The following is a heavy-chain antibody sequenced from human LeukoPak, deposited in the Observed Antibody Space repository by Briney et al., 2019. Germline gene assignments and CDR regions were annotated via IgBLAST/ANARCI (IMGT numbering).Heavy chain of an antibody. CDR3: TTDEDWNYARKDV. D-gene: IGHD1-7*01. J-gene: IGHJ6*02. Sequence: TGGSLRLSCAASGFTFNYAWMSWVRQVPGKGLEWVGQTVSEIDGGTTDYATPVKGRFTISRDDSKSTLYLQMNSLKIEDTAVYYCTTDEDWNYARKDVWGQGATVIVSS. CDR1: GFTFNYAW. V-gene: IGHV3-15*04. CDR2: TVSEIDGGTT.